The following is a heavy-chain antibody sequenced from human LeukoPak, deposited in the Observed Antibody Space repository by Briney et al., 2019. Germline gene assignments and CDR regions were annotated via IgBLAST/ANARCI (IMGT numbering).Heavy chain of an antibody. V-gene: IGHV3-74*01. Sequence: PGGSLRLSCAASGFAFSTYWMHWVRQAPGKGLVWVSRISRDGDNTDYADSVKGRFTISRDNAKNSLYLQMNSLRAEDTAVYYCARRGDNSEFDYWGQGTLVTVSS. CDR1: GFAFSTYW. D-gene: IGHD4-23*01. J-gene: IGHJ4*02. CDR3: ARRGDNSEFDY. CDR2: ISRDGDNT.